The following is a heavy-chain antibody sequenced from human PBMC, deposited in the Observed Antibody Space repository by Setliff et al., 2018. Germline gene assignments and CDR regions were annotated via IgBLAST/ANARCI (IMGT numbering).Heavy chain of an antibody. V-gene: IGHV3-7*01. CDR3: ATKILDDFDY. Sequence: PGGSLRLSCVASGFTFDDYGLSWVRQAPGRGLEWVANINQVGNARYYADSVKGRFTISRDNSMDTLYLQMNSLRTEDTAVYFCATKILDDFDYWGQGTLVTVSS. CDR2: INQVGNAR. J-gene: IGHJ4*02. CDR1: GFTFDDYG.